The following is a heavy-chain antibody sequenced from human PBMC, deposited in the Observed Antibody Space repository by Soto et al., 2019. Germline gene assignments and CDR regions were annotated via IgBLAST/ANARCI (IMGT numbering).Heavy chain of an antibody. CDR2: IIPIFATA. V-gene: IGHV1-69*01. CDR3: ASPHGGPYYYYGMDV. CDR1: GGTFSSYA. J-gene: IGHJ6*02. Sequence: QVQLVQSGAEVKKPGSSVKVSCKASGGTFSSYAISWVRQAPGQGLEWMAGIIPIFATANYAQKFQGRVTITADEATSTAYMELSSLRSEDTAVYYCASPHGGPYYYYGMDVWGQGTTVTVSS.